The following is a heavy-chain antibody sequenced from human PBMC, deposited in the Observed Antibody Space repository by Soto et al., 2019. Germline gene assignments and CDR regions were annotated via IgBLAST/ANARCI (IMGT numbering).Heavy chain of an antibody. CDR1: GYIFTGYY. V-gene: IGHV1-2*02. Sequence: QVRLVQSGAEVKKPGASVKVSCKAFGYIFTGYYLHWVRQAPGQGLEWVGRIDPDSGDSDYSQKYHGRVTLTRDTAIDTAYMEVTRLTVDDTAIYYCARGPFEWGQGTPVTVSS. CDR3: ARGPFE. CDR2: IDPDSGDS. J-gene: IGHJ4*02.